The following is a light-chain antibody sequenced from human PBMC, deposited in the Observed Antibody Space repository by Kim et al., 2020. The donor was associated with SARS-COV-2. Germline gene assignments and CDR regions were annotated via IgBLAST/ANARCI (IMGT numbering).Light chain of an antibody. V-gene: IGKV1-17*03. CDR2: AAS. J-gene: IGKJ1*01. Sequence: GSVGDRVTLTCRASQGISNYLAWFQQKPGKVPQRLIYAASRLQSGVPSRFSGSGSGTEFTLTISSLQPEDFATYYCLQHNSYPWTFGQGTKVEIK. CDR3: LQHNSYPWT. CDR1: QGISNY.